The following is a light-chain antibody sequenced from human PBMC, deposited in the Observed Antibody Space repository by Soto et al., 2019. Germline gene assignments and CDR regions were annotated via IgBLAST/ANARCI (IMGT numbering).Light chain of an antibody. V-gene: IGKV1-5*03. Sequence: DIQMTQSPSTLSASVGDRVTITCRASQSISSWLAWYQQKPGKAPNLLIYKASSLESGVPSRFSGRGSGTEFTLTISSLQPDDFATYYCQQYNSYPLTFGQGTRLEIK. CDR2: KAS. CDR1: QSISSW. J-gene: IGKJ5*01. CDR3: QQYNSYPLT.